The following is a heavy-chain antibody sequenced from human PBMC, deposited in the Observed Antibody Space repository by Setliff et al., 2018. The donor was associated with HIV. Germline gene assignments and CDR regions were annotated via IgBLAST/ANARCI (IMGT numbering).Heavy chain of an antibody. CDR3: ATYADRESNRFDP. J-gene: IGHJ5*02. CDR2: FYYSGST. D-gene: IGHD3-10*01. Sequence: KPSETLSLTCAVYGGSFSGYYWSWIRQPPGKGLEWIGSFYYSGSTYYNPSLKSRVTISVDTSKNQFSLKLSSVTAADTAVYYCATYADRESNRFDPWGQGSLVTVSS. CDR1: GGSFSGYY. V-gene: IGHV4-34*01.